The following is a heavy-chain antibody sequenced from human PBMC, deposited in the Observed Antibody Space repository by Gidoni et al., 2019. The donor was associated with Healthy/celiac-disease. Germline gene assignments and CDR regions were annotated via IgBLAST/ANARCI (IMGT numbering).Heavy chain of an antibody. Sequence: EVQLLESGGGLVQPGGSLILSCAASGFTFSSYAMSWVRQAPGKGLEWVSAMSGSGGSTYYADSVKGRFTISRDNAKNTLYLQMNSLRAEDTAVYYCAKDSRIVVVRFDYWGQGTLVTVSS. CDR1: GFTFSSYA. CDR3: AKDSRIVVVRFDY. CDR2: MSGSGGST. D-gene: IGHD3-22*01. V-gene: IGHV3-23*01. J-gene: IGHJ4*02.